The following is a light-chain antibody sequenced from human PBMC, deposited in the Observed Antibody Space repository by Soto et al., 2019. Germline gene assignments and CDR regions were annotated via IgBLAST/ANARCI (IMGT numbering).Light chain of an antibody. Sequence: EIVLTQSPGTLSLSPGERATLSCRASQSVRNNNLNWYQQKAGQAPRLLIYGASIRATGIPDRFSGSGSGTEFTLTITSLQSEDFAVYCCQQYNNWPLTFGPGTRLEIK. CDR2: GAS. CDR3: QQYNNWPLT. J-gene: IGKJ5*01. V-gene: IGKV3D-15*01. CDR1: QSVRNNN.